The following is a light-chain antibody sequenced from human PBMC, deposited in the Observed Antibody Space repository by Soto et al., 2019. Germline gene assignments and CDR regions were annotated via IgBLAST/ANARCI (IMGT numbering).Light chain of an antibody. Sequence: DIQMTQSSSTLSASVGDRVTITCRASQSIGSWLAWYQQKPGKAPKPLIYKASSLESGVPSRFSGSGSGTEFTLTITSLQPDDFATYYCQQYHVYPRTFGQGTKVDIK. J-gene: IGKJ1*01. CDR2: KAS. CDR3: QQYHVYPRT. CDR1: QSIGSW. V-gene: IGKV1-5*03.